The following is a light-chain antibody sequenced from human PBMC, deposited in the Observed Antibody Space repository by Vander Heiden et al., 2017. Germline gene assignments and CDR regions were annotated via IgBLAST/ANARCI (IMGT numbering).Light chain of an antibody. CDR1: QSISNY. CDR3: QKYNSVPRGVT. Sequence: DIQMTQSPSSLSASVGDRVTITCQASQSISNYLAWYQQKPGKVPKLLIYAASTLQSGVPSRFSGSGSGTDFTLTISSLRPEDVATYYCQKYNSVPRGVTFGPGTKVDIK. J-gene: IGKJ3*01. V-gene: IGKV1-27*01. CDR2: AAS.